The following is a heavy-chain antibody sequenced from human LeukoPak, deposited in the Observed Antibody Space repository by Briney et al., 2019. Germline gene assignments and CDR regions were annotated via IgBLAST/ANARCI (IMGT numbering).Heavy chain of an antibody. CDR2: IWYVGSNK. Sequence: GGSLRLSCAASGFTFSSYGMHWVRQAPGKGLEWVAVIWYVGSNKYYADSVKGGITISRDNSKNTLYLQMNSLRAEDTAVYYCARDAGYSYGYGTHFDYWGQGTLVTVSS. V-gene: IGHV3-33*01. D-gene: IGHD5-18*01. CDR1: GFTFSSYG. CDR3: ARDAGYSYGYGTHFDY. J-gene: IGHJ4*02.